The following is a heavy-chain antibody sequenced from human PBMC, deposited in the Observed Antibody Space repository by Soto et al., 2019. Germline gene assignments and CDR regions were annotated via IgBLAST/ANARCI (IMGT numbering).Heavy chain of an antibody. CDR1: GFTFSSYD. CDR3: ARDLRVSTSARRYYYYGMDV. J-gene: IGHJ6*02. Sequence: GGSLRLSCAASGFTFSSYDMHWVRQATGKGLEWVSAIGTAGDPYYPGSVKGRFTISRENAKNSSYLQMNSLRAGDTAVYYCARDLRVSTSARRYYYYGMDVWGQGTTVTVSS. V-gene: IGHV3-13*05. CDR2: IGTAGDP. D-gene: IGHD2-2*01.